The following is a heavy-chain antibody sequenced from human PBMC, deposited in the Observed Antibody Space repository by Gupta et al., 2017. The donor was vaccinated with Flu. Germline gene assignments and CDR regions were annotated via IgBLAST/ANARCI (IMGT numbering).Heavy chain of an antibody. CDR1: GFAFSCYG. J-gene: IGHJ4*02. CDR3: ATQFDTTTCFVY. CDR2: ISRSSGNI. Sequence: ELQLVESGGGLVTPGGALKVACVGSGFAFSCYGLNWVRQAPGKGLEWISSISRSSGNIDNADAVRGRFTISRDNSKNSLYLQVDSLVVDNTAKYDCATQFDTTTCFVYWGQGAQVTVSS. V-gene: IGHV3-21*06. D-gene: IGHD3-10*01.